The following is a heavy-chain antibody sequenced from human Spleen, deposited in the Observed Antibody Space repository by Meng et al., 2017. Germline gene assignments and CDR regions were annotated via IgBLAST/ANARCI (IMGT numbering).Heavy chain of an antibody. V-gene: IGHV1-2*06. CDR2: IDPKNGDT. D-gene: IGHD6-25*01. J-gene: IGHJ4*02. CDR1: GYNFPDYY. CDR3: ARDEDISAAGKLFGDY. Sequence: QVQRVQSGAVWKKPGASVKVSCKPSGYNFPDYYIHWVRQAPGQGLEWMGRIDPKNGDTHYAQKFQGRVTMTGDTSISTAYMDLSGLRSDDTAVYYCARDEDISAAGKLFGDYWGQGTLVTVSS.